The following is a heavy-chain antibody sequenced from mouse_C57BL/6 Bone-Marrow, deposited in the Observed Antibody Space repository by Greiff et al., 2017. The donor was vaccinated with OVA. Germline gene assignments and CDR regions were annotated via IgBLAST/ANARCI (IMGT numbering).Heavy chain of an antibody. V-gene: IGHV1-81*01. CDR1: GYTFTSYG. CDR2: IYPRSGNT. D-gene: IGHD4-1*01. CDR3: TRGDWDYFDY. Sequence: QVQLQQSGAELARPGASVKLSCKASGYTFTSYGISWVKQRTGQGLEWIGEIYPRSGNTYYTEKFKGKATLTADKSSSTAYMQLSSLTSDDSAVYFCTRGDWDYFDYWGQGTTLTVSS. J-gene: IGHJ2*01.